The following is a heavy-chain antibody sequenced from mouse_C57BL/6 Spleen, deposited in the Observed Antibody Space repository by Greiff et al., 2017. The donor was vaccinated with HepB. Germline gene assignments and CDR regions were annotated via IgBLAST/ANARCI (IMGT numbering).Heavy chain of an antibody. CDR2: IYPGSGNT. CDR3: ARGYGTPYYFDY. Sequence: VQLQESGPELVKPGASVKISCKASGYSFTSYYIHWVKQRPGQGLEWIGWIYPGSGNTKYNEKFKGKATLTADTSSSTAYMQLSSLTSEDSAVYYCARGYGTPYYFDYWGQGTTLTVSS. V-gene: IGHV1-66*01. CDR1: GYSFTSYY. D-gene: IGHD1-1*01. J-gene: IGHJ2*01.